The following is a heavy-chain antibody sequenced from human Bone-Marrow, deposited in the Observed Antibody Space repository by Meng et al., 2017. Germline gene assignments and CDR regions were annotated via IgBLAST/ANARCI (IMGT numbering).Heavy chain of an antibody. CDR3: ARAYGSGWYGY. J-gene: IGHJ4*02. CDR2: ISSSSSYI. CDR1: GFTFSSYS. D-gene: IGHD6-19*01. V-gene: IGHV3-21*01. Sequence: VQLVESGGGLVTPGGSLRLSCAASGFTFSSYSMNWVRQAPGKGLEWVSSISSSSSYISYAESVKGRFTISRDNAKNSLYLQMNSLRAEDTAVYYCARAYGSGWYGYWGQGTLVTVSS.